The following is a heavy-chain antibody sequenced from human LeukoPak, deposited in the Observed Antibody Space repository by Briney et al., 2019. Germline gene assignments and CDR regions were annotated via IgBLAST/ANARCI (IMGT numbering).Heavy chain of an antibody. V-gene: IGHV1-2*02. J-gene: IGHJ4*02. Sequence: GASVKVSCKASGYTFTAYYIQWVRQAPGQGLEWIGLINPNSGGTNYAQKFQGRVTMTRDTSISSAYMELSKLTSDDTAVYYCARDKGTLGGDSWGPGTLVTVSS. CDR3: ARDKGTLGGDS. CDR2: INPNSGGT. CDR1: GYTFTAYY. D-gene: IGHD3-16*01.